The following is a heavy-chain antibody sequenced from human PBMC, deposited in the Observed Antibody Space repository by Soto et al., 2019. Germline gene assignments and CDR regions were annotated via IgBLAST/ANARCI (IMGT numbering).Heavy chain of an antibody. D-gene: IGHD2-2*01. CDR3: ARAIGYCSSTSCSTIPPYYYYYMDV. Sequence: QVQLVQSGAEVKKPGASVKVSCKASGYTFTSYAMHWVRQAPGQRLEWMGWINAGNGNTKYSQKCQGRVTITRDTSASTAYMELRSRRSEDTAVYYCARAIGYCSSTSCSTIPPYYYYYMDVWGKGTTVTVSS. CDR2: INAGNGNT. V-gene: IGHV1-3*01. J-gene: IGHJ6*03. CDR1: GYTFTSYA.